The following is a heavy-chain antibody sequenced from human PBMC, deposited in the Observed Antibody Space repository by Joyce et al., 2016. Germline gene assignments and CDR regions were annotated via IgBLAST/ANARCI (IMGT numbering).Heavy chain of an antibody. CDR1: GLTRCNYG. CDR2: ISYDGIYK. J-gene: IGHJ4*02. D-gene: IGHD6-25*01. V-gene: IGHV3-30*18. Sequence: QVQLVESGGGVVQPGRSLRLSCAASGLTRCNYGVHWVRKAPGKGLEWVAVISYDGIYKYYADSVKGRFTISRDNSKNALFLEMNSLRAEDTAVYYCAKILTATYSSGWFLDYWGQGTLVTVSS. CDR3: AKILTATYSSGWFLDY.